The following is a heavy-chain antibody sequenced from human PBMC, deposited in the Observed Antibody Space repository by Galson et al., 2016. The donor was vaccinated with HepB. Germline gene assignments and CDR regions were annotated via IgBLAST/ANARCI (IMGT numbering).Heavy chain of an antibody. CDR2: INTDESRT. D-gene: IGHD1-26*01. J-gene: IGHJ4*02. CDR1: GFTFSSFW. V-gene: IGHV3-74*01. CDR3: ARRGSGSHWADY. Sequence: FLRLSCAASGFTFSSFWMHWVRQAPGKGLVWLSRINTDESRTDYADSVKGRFIISRDNAGNTLYLQMNSLRAEDTAVYYCARRGSGSHWADYWGQGTLVTVSS.